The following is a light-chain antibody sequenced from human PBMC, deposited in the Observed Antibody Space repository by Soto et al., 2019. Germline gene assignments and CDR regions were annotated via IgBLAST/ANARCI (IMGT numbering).Light chain of an antibody. CDR2: SND. V-gene: IGLV1-44*01. CDR3: AAWDDSLSGPA. J-gene: IGLJ2*01. CDR1: RSNIGSNT. Sequence: QSVLTQPPSASGTPGQRVTLSCSGGRSNIGSNTVNWYQQLPGTAPRLIMHSNDQRPSGVPDRFSGSKCGTSASLAISDLQSKDEADYFCAAWDDSLSGPAFGGGTKLTVL.